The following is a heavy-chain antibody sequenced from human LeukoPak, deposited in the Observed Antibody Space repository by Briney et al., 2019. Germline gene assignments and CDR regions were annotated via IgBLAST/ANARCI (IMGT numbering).Heavy chain of an antibody. CDR2: INPNSGGT. CDR3: ARSEQQLVYYYMDV. D-gene: IGHD6-13*01. CDR1: GYTFTGYY. J-gene: IGHJ6*03. V-gene: IGHV1-2*02. Sequence: ASVKVSCKASGYTFTGYYMHWVRHAPGQGLEWMGWINPNSGGTNYAQKVQGRVTMTRDTSISTAYMELSRLRSDDTAVYYCARSEQQLVYYYMDVWGKGTTVTVSS.